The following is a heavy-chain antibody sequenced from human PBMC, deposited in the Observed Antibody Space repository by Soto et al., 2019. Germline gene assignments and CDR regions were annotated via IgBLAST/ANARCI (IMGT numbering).Heavy chain of an antibody. J-gene: IGHJ4*02. Sequence: PSETLSLTCTVSGGSISSYYWSWIRQPPGKGLEWIGYIYYSGSTNYNPSLKSRVTISVDTSKNQFSLKLSSVTAADTAVYYCARGTDYYDSSGYCVWGQGTLVTVSS. CDR3: ARGTDYYDSSGYCV. CDR1: GGSISSYY. V-gene: IGHV4-59*01. CDR2: IYYSGST. D-gene: IGHD3-22*01.